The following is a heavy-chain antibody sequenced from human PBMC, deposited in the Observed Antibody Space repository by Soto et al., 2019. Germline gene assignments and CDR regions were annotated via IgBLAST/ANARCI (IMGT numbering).Heavy chain of an antibody. CDR1: GFTFSSYA. J-gene: IGHJ2*01. D-gene: IGHD3-3*02. CDR2: ISYDGSNK. Sequence: QVQLVESGGGVVQPGRSLRLSCAASGFTFSSYAMHWVRQAPGKGLEWVAVISYDGSNKYYADSVKGRFTISRDNSKNMRYLQTNSVIAEDTAVYYCARARHFMSDPNDWYFDLWGRGTLVTVSS. CDR3: ARARHFMSDPNDWYFDL. V-gene: IGHV3-30-3*01.